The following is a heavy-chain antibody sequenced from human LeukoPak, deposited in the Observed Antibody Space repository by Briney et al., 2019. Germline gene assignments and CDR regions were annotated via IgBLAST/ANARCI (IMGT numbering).Heavy chain of an antibody. Sequence: PGGSLRLSCAASGFNFSSYSMNWVRQAPGKGLEWVSSISSSSSFRYYADSVKGRFTISRDNAKNSLYLQMNSLRAEDTAVYYCARESSDYFYWGQGTPVTVSS. V-gene: IGHV3-21*01. CDR3: ARESSDYFY. J-gene: IGHJ4*02. CDR1: GFNFSSYS. D-gene: IGHD3-22*01. CDR2: ISSSSSFR.